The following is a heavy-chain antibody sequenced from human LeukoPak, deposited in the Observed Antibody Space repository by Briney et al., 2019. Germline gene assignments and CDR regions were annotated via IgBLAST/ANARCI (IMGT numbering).Heavy chain of an antibody. Sequence: AGGSLRLSCAASGFTFSSYGMSWVRQAPGKGLEWVSAISGSGGSTYYADSVKGRFTISRDNSKNTLYLQMNSLRAEDTAVYYCAKDIRYCSGGSCGLYGYYYYYYVDVWGKGTTVTISS. CDR2: ISGSGGST. D-gene: IGHD2-15*01. J-gene: IGHJ6*03. CDR3: AKDIRYCSGGSCGLYGYYYYYYVDV. CDR1: GFTFSSYG. V-gene: IGHV3-23*01.